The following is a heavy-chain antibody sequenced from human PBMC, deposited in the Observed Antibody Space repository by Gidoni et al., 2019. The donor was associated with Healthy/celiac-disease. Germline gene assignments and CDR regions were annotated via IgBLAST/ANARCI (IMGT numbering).Heavy chain of an antibody. CDR2: ISYDGSNK. Sequence: QVQLVESGGGVVQPGRSLRLSCAASGFTFSSYGMHWVRQAPGKGLELVAVISYDGSNKYYADSVKGRFTISRDNSKNTLYLQMNSLRAEDTAVYYCASDDYTYYFDYWGQGTLVTVSS. CDR1: GFTFSSYG. D-gene: IGHD3-16*01. V-gene: IGHV3-30*03. J-gene: IGHJ4*02. CDR3: ASDDYTYYFDY.